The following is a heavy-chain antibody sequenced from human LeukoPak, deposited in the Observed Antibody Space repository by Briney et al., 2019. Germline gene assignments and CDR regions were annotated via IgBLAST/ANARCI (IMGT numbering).Heavy chain of an antibody. D-gene: IGHD2-15*01. J-gene: IGHJ4*02. CDR2: TNKDGSEK. CDR3: ARDSGPLDY. Sequence: PGGSPRLSCTASGFTFSSYWMSWVRQAPGKGLEWVANTNKDGSEKYYVDSVKGRFTISRDNAKNSLHLQMNSLRAEDTAVYYCARDSGPLDYWGQGTLVTVSS. CDR1: GFTFSSYW. V-gene: IGHV3-7*01.